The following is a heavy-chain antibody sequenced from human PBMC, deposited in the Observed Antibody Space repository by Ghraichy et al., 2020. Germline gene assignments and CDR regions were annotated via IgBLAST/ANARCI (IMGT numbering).Heavy chain of an antibody. J-gene: IGHJ4*02. CDR1: GFTFSSYW. CDR2: IKQDGSEK. D-gene: IGHD3-10*01. CDR3: ATATMARGAYDY. V-gene: IGHV3-7*03. Sequence: LSLTCAASGFTFSSYWMNWVRQAPGKGLEWVANIKQDGSEKYYADSVKGRFTISRDNAKNSLYLQMNSLRAEDTAVYYCATATMARGAYDYWGQGTLVTVAS.